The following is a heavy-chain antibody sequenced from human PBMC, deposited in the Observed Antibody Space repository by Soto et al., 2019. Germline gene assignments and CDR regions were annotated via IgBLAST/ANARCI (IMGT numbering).Heavy chain of an antibody. V-gene: IGHV1-3*01. CDR3: ARGYYYDSSGYYLDH. J-gene: IGHJ4*02. CDR1: GYRFTSHV. D-gene: IGHD3-22*01. Sequence: ASVKVSCKASGYRFTSHVIHCVRQAPGERLEWMGWIKPGTGDTKYLQKLQGRVTISRDTSTNIVYMELSSLRSEDTAVYYCARGYYYDSSGYYLDHWGKGTLVTVSS. CDR2: IKPGTGDT.